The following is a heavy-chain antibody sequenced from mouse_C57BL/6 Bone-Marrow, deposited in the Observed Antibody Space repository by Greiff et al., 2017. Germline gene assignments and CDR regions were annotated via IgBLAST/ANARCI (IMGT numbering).Heavy chain of an antibody. V-gene: IGHV5-6*01. CDR2: IRSGGSYT. CDR3: ARHRWLDY. Sequence: EVNVVESGGDLVKPGGSLKLSCAASGFTFSSYGRSWVRQTPDKRLEWVATIRSGGSYTYYPDSGKGRFTISRDNAKNALYLQMSSLKSEDTAMYYCARHRWLDYWGQGTTLTVSS. CDR1: GFTFSSYG. J-gene: IGHJ2*01. D-gene: IGHD1-1*02.